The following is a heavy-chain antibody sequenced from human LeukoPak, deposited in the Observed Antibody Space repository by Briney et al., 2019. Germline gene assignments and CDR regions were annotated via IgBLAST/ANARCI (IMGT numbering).Heavy chain of an antibody. CDR3: AKDSVATKPRSYFDY. CDR2: ISGSGGST. D-gene: IGHD5-12*01. V-gene: IGHV3-23*01. CDR1: GFTFSSYG. Sequence: GGSLRLSCAASGFTFSSYGMHWVRQAPGKGLEWVSAISGSGGSTYYADSVKGRFTISRDNSKNTLYLQMNSLRAEDTAVYYCAKDSVATKPRSYFDYWGQGTLVTVSS. J-gene: IGHJ4*02.